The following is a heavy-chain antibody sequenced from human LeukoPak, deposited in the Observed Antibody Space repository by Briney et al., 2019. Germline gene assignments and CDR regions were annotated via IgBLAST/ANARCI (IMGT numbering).Heavy chain of an antibody. D-gene: IGHD6-13*01. J-gene: IGHJ3*02. CDR1: GGTFSSYA. CDR3: ARVRGIAAAGGAYDAFDI. CDR2: IIPIFGTA. Sequence: ASVKVSSKASGGTFSSYAISWVRQAPGQGLEWMGGIIPIFGTANYAQKFQGRVTITADESTSTAYMELSSLRSEDTAVYYCARVRGIAAAGGAYDAFDIWGQGTMVTVSS. V-gene: IGHV1-69*13.